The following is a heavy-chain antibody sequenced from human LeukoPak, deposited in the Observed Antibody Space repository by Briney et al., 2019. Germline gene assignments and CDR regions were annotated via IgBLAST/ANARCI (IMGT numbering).Heavy chain of an antibody. V-gene: IGHV3-23*01. CDR3: ASSYCGGTLCYDHY. Sequence: GGSLRLSCAASGFTFSSSVMSWVRQSPGKGLEWVSTIAVNTYHADSVKGRFTISRDNSKNTLYLQMNSLRAEDTAVYYCASSYCGGTLCYDHYWGHGTLVTVSS. J-gene: IGHJ4*01. D-gene: IGHD2-21*01. CDR1: GFTFSSSV. CDR2: IAVNT.